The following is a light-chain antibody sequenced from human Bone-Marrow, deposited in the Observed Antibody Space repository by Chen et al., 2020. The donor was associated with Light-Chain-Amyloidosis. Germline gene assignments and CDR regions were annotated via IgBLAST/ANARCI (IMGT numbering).Light chain of an antibody. V-gene: IGLV1-51*01. CDR3: GAWDSSLSAGL. CDR1: TSNIGNNY. J-gene: IGLJ2*01. CDR2: DNN. Sequence: QSVLPQPPSVSAAPGQRVTVSCSGSTSNIGNNYVSWYQQLPGTAPKLLIYDNNRRPSGIPDRFSASKSGTSATLGITGLQTEDEADYYCGAWDSSLSAGLFGGGTKLTVL.